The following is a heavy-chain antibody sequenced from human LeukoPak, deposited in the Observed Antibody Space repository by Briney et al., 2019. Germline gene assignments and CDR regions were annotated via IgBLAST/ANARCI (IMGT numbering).Heavy chain of an antibody. CDR1: ACSISTPSSY. CDR3: ASLDRCYFDSGAWHYYYSMDV. D-gene: IGHD3-22*01. CDR2: VFYTGNT. J-gene: IGHJ6*02. V-gene: IGHV4-39*02. Sequence: PSETLSLTCPVSACSISTPSSYWGWIRQPPGKGLEWIGSVFYTGNTHYTPSLKSRATISVDATQNHFSLKLGSVAAADSALYYCASLDRCYFDSGAWHYYYSMDVWGQGTTVTVSS.